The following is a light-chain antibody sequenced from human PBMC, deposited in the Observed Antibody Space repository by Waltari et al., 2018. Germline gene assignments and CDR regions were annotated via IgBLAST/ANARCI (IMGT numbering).Light chain of an antibody. J-gene: IGLJ3*02. CDR2: DVR. CDR3: SSYTTRGTWV. Sequence: QSALTQPASVSGSPGQSITFSCTGAFSGVGAYDYVSWYQQLPGIAPKLLIYDVRHRPSGVSDRLSGSKSGNTASLTISGLQPEDEADYYCSSYTTRGTWVFGGGTKLTVL. V-gene: IGLV2-14*03. CDR1: FSGVGAYDY.